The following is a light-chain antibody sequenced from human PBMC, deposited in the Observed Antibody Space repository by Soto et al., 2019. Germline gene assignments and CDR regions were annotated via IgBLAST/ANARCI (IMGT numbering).Light chain of an antibody. CDR3: QQTTTFPLT. V-gene: IGKV1D-12*01. J-gene: IGKJ4*01. Sequence: DLQMTQSPSSVSASVGDRVTITCRASQGVSTWLAWYQQKPGKAPNLLIYTASSLQSGVPSRFSGSGSGTDFTLTISSLQPEDFATHYCQQTTTFPLTFGGGTKVEI. CDR1: QGVSTW. CDR2: TAS.